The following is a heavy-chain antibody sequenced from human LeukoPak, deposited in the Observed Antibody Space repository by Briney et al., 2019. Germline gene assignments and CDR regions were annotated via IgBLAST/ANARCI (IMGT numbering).Heavy chain of an antibody. CDR1: GGSISSSNYY. D-gene: IGHD6-6*01. J-gene: IGHJ4*02. V-gene: IGHV4-39*01. CDR2: IYYSGIT. CDR3: ATAGIVARRYFDH. Sequence: TSETLSLTCTVSGGSISSSNYYWGWIRQPPGKGLEWIGSIYYSGITYYNPSLKSRVTISVDTSNNQFSLKLSSVTAADTAVYYCATAGIVARRYFDHWGQGTLVTVSS.